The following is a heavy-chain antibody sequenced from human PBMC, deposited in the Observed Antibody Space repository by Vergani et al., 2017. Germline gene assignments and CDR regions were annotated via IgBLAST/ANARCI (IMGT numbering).Heavy chain of an antibody. CDR3: AKDPSSPTXTSDYYYYYGMDV. CDR1: GFTFSSYG. J-gene: IGHJ6*02. Sequence: QVQLVESGGGVVQPGRSLRLSCAASGFTFSSYGMHWVRQAPGKGLEWVAVISYDGSNKYYADSVKGRFTISRDNSKNTLYLHMNSLRAEDTAVYYCAKDPSSPTXTSDYYYYYGMDVWGQGTTVTVSS. CDR2: ISYDGSNK. V-gene: IGHV3-30*18. D-gene: IGHD4-11*01.